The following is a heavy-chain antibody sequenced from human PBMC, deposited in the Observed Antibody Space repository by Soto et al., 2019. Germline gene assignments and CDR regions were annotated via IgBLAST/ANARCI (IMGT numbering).Heavy chain of an antibody. Sequence: GESLKISCEGSGYSFASYWIGWVRQLPAKGLEWVGILYPGDSDIRYSPSFHRQVTISAVKSISTAYLQWSTLQASDTAMSYCARRSSGWYWDYWGQGTLVTVSS. D-gene: IGHD6-19*01. J-gene: IGHJ4*02. CDR1: GYSFASYW. CDR2: LYPGDSDI. CDR3: ARRSSGWYWDY. V-gene: IGHV5-51*01.